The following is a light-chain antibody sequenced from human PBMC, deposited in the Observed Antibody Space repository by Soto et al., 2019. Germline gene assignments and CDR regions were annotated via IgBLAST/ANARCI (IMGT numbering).Light chain of an antibody. CDR1: QNVDKF. CDR3: QQYNNWPPYT. V-gene: IGKV3-11*01. Sequence: EIELTQSPATLSLSPGETATLSCRASQNVDKFLAWYQQRPGQPPRLLIFDSSNRATGVPVRFSGSGSGTVFTLTIGSLQSEDSAVYYCQQYNNWPPYTLGQGTKVEIK. J-gene: IGKJ2*01. CDR2: DSS.